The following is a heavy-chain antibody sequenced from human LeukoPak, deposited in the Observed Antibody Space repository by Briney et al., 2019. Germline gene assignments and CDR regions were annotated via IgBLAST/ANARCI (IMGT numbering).Heavy chain of an antibody. V-gene: IGHV1-18*01. J-gene: IGHJ3*02. CDR1: GYPFINRA. Sequence: GASVKVSCKASGYPFINRAISWVRQAPGEGLEWVGWISTYNGLTSSAQNFQGRLTLTTDTSTSTAYMELRSLRSDDTALYFCGRLRSIGASGHDASDMWGQGTMVTVSS. CDR2: ISTYNGLT. CDR3: GRLRSIGASGHDASDM. D-gene: IGHD6-25*01.